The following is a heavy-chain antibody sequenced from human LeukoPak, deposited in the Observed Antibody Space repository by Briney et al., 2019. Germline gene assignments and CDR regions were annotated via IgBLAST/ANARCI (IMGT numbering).Heavy chain of an antibody. D-gene: IGHD3-22*01. V-gene: IGHV7-4-1*02. J-gene: IGHJ4*02. Sequence: ASVKVSCKASGYTFTDYAINWVRQAPGQGLEYMGWVNTNTGNPTYAQGFTGRFVFSSDSSVSTAYLQITSLKADDSAIYFCASCNDSSGYFAYWGQGTLVTVSS. CDR1: GYTFTDYA. CDR2: VNTNTGNP. CDR3: ASCNDSSGYFAY.